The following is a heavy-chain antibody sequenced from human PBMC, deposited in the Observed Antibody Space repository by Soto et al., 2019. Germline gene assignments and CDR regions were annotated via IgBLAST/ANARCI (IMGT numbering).Heavy chain of an antibody. V-gene: IGHV3-30-3*01. J-gene: IGHJ4*02. D-gene: IGHD3-22*01. CDR1: GFTFSSYA. Sequence: QVQLVESGGGVVQPVRSLRLSCAASGFTFSSYAMHWVRQAPGKGMEWVALISYDGSDKDYADSVKGRFTISRDNSRNTLCLQMNSLGAEDTAVEYCAIDYYKYYDSSGYYRSPSYWGQGTLVTVSS. CDR3: AIDYYKYYDSSGYYRSPSY. CDR2: ISYDGSDK.